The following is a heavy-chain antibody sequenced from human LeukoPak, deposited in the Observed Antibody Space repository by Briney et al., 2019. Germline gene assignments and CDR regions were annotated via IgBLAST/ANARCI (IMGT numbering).Heavy chain of an antibody. J-gene: IGHJ4*02. CDR3: ARAPSSTVTIDY. CDR1: GFTFSDYF. CDR2: IYYSGNT. V-gene: IGHV4-59*01. D-gene: IGHD4-17*01. Sequence: GSLRLSCAASGFTFSDYFMSWIRQPPGKGLEWIGYIYYSGNTNYNPSLKSRVTISVDTSKNQFSLRLSSVTAADTAVYYCARAPSSTVTIDYWGQGTLVTVSS.